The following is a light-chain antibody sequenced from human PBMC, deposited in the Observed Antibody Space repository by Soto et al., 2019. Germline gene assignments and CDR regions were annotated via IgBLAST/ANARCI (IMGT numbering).Light chain of an antibody. CDR2: GAA. CDR1: QSVFSS. V-gene: IGKV3-15*01. J-gene: IGKJ1*01. Sequence: DIVLTQSPGTLSLSPGESATLSCRASQSVFSSLAWYQQKPGQAPRLLIYGAATRATGIPARFSGSGSGTEFTLTISSLQSEDFAVYFCQQYHNWPAFGQGTKVDIK. CDR3: QQYHNWPA.